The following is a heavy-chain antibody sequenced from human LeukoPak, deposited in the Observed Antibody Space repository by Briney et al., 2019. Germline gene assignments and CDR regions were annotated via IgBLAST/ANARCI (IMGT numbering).Heavy chain of an antibody. D-gene: IGHD3-3*01. V-gene: IGHV1-69*13. CDR3: ARSPGVVPNYYYGMDV. Sequence: SVKVSCKASGGTFSSYAISWVRQAPGQGLEWMGGIIPIFGTANYAQKFQGRVTITADESTSTAYMEPSSLRSEDTAVYYCARSPGVVPNYYYGMDVWGQGTTVTVSS. CDR2: IIPIFGTA. CDR1: GGTFSSYA. J-gene: IGHJ6*02.